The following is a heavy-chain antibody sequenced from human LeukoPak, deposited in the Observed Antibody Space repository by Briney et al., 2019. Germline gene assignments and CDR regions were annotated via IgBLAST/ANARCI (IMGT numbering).Heavy chain of an antibody. CDR3: AKESLRVVPSATFDY. J-gene: IGHJ4*02. CDR1: GFTFRNYG. V-gene: IGHV3-23*01. D-gene: IGHD2-2*01. CDR2: ISGSGYIT. Sequence: PGGTLRLSCAASGFTFRNYGMSWVRQAPGKGLEWVSAISGSGYITYYADSVRGRFTISRDNSNNTLYLQMNSLRAEDTAVYYCAKESLRVVPSATFDYWGQGTLVTVPS.